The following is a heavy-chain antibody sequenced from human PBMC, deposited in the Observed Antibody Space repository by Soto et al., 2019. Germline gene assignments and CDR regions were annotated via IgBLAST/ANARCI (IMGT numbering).Heavy chain of an antibody. J-gene: IGHJ4*02. CDR1: SGSLSGYY. CDR2: ISPSGTT. Sequence: SETLSLTCSLYSGSLSGYYWSWVRQPPGKGLEWIGEISPSGTTNYSPSLKSRVSISVDTSKNQFSLNLTSLTAADTAVYYCARAPKVSGSAQTRPDFWGQGSLVTVSS. V-gene: IGHV4-34*01. CDR3: ARAPKVSGSAQTRPDF. D-gene: IGHD6-6*01.